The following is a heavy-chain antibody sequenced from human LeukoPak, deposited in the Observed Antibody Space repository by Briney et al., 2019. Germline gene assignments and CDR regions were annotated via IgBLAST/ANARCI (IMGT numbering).Heavy chain of an antibody. CDR1: GFTFSSHS. V-gene: IGHV3-21*01. Sequence: GGSLRLSCAASGFTFSSHSMNWIRQAPGKGLEWVSSISSRSSFIYYADSVKGRFTISRDNAKNSLYLQMNSLRAEDTAVYYCAELGITMIGGVWGKGTTVTISS. CDR3: AELGITMIGGV. CDR2: ISSRSSFI. D-gene: IGHD3-10*02. J-gene: IGHJ6*04.